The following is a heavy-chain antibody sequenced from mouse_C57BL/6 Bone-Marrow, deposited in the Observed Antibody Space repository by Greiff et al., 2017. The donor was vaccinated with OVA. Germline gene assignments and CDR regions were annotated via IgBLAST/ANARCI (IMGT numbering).Heavy chain of an antibody. CDR1: GFNIKDDY. Sequence: VHVKQSGAELVRPGASVKLSCTASGFNIKDDYMHWVKQRPEQGLEWIGWIDPENGDTEYASKFQGKATITADTSSNTAYQQLSSLTSEDTAVYYCTTGSMDYWGQGTSVTVSS. CDR2: IDPENGDT. V-gene: IGHV14-4*01. CDR3: TTGSMDY. J-gene: IGHJ4*01.